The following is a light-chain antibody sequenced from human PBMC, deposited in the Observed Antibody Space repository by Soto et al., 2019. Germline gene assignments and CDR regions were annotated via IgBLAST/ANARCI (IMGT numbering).Light chain of an antibody. CDR2: GAS. Sequence: EIVLTQSPGTLSLSPGERATLSCRASQSVSSSYLAWYQQKPGQPPRLLIYGASSRATGIPDRFSGSGSGPDFTLTINSLQSEDFAVYYCQQYNNWPPITFGQGTRLAI. V-gene: IGKV3-20*01. CDR3: QQYNNWPPIT. J-gene: IGKJ5*01. CDR1: QSVSSSY.